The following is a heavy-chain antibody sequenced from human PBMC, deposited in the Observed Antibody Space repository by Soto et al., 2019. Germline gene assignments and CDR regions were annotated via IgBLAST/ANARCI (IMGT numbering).Heavy chain of an antibody. J-gene: IGHJ4*02. CDR2: IIPIFGTA. CDR3: ARAAAHLVVVTAAVY. Sequence: QVQLVQSGAEVKKPGSSVKVSCKASGGTFSSYAISWVRQAPGQGLEWMGGIIPIFGTANYAQKFQGSVTITADESTSTAYMELSSLRSEDTAVYYCARAAAHLVVVTAAVYWGQGTLVTVSS. CDR1: GGTFSSYA. V-gene: IGHV1-69*12. D-gene: IGHD2-21*02.